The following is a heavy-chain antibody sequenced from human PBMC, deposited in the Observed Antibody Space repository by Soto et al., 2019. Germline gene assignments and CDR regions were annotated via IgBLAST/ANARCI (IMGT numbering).Heavy chain of an antibody. Sequence: GGSLRLSCAASGFTFSSYEMNWVRQAPGKGLEWVSYISSSGSTIYYADSVKGRFTISRDNAKNSLYLQMNSLRAEDTAVYYCARGLWFGDPSTRGTLVTVSS. CDR3: ARGLWFGDP. CDR2: ISSSGSTI. D-gene: IGHD3-10*01. V-gene: IGHV3-48*03. CDR1: GFTFSSYE. J-gene: IGHJ5*02.